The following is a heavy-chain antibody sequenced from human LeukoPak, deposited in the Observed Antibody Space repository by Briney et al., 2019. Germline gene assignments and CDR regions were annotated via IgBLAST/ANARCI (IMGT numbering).Heavy chain of an antibody. CDR1: GFTFSNDW. D-gene: IGHD1-26*01. Sequence: GGSLRLSCAASGFTFSNDWMHWVRQAPGKGLAWVSRINTDGSTTTYADSVKGRFTISRDNAKNTLYLQMNSLRVEDTAVYYCARGRGGSYHYWGQGTLVTVSS. CDR3: ARGRGGSYHY. V-gene: IGHV3-74*01. J-gene: IGHJ4*02. CDR2: INTDGSTT.